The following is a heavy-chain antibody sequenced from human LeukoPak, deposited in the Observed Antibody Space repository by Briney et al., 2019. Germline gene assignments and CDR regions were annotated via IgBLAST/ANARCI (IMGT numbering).Heavy chain of an antibody. CDR2: IIPIFGTA. Sequence: ASVKVSCKASGYTFTGYYMHWVRQAPGQGLEWMGGIIPIFGTANYAQKFQGRVTITADESTSTAYMELSSLRSEDTAVYYCARDGGAGDGYMVYWGQGTLVTVSS. V-gene: IGHV1-69*13. CDR3: ARDGGAGDGYMVY. D-gene: IGHD5-24*01. J-gene: IGHJ4*02. CDR1: GYTFTGYY.